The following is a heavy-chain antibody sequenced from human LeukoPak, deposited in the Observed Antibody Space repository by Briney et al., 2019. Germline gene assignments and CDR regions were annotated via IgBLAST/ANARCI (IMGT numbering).Heavy chain of an antibody. J-gene: IGHJ4*02. CDR3: ARDYTYYYDDSGPHYYFDY. Sequence: GGSLRLYCAASGFTFRSEGMHWVRQAPGKGLEWVAVISYDGSNKYYADSVKGRFTISRDNSKNTLYLQMNSLRAEDTAVYYCARDYTYYYDDSGPHYYFDYWGQGTLVTVSS. CDR2: ISYDGSNK. V-gene: IGHV3-30*03. CDR1: GFTFRSEG. D-gene: IGHD3-22*01.